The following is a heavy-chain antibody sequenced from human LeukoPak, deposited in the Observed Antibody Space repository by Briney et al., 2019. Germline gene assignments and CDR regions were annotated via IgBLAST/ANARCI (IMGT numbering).Heavy chain of an antibody. CDR2: IYYSGST. CDR1: GGSVSSGSYY. D-gene: IGHD6-13*01. CDR3: ARLSRIAAAGYDAFDI. Sequence: PSETLSLTCTVSGGSVSSGSYYWSWIRQPPRTGPERLVYIYYSGSTNYNPSLKSRVTISVDTSKNQFSLKLSSVTAADTAVYYCARLSRIAAAGYDAFDIWGQGTMVTVSS. V-gene: IGHV4-61*01. J-gene: IGHJ3*02.